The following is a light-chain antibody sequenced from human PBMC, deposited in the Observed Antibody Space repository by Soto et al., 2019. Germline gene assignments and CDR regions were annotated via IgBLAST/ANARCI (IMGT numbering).Light chain of an antibody. J-gene: IGKJ1*01. CDR1: ESVSNNY. CDR3: QQYSKSPLT. Sequence: EIVLTQSPGTLSLSPGDRATLSCRASESVSNNYLAWYQQKPGQAPRLVIYGASSRATGIPDRFSGSGSGTDFTLTISRLEPEDFAVYYCQQYSKSPLTFGQGTKVEIK. V-gene: IGKV3-20*01. CDR2: GAS.